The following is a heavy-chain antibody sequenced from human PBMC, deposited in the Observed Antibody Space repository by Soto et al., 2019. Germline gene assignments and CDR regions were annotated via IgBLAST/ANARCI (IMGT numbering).Heavy chain of an antibody. J-gene: IGHJ1*01. CDR2: IYSSGST. Sequence: QVQLQESGPGLVKPSQTLSLTCTVSGGSISSGGYYWSWIRQHPGKGLEWIGYIYSSGSTSYNPSHKSRVTISVDTSKNQFSLKPSSVTAADTAVYYCARAAKRPSYGGNSGGYFQHWGQGTLVTVSS. V-gene: IGHV4-31*03. CDR1: GGSISSGGYY. D-gene: IGHD4-17*01. CDR3: ARAAKRPSYGGNSGGYFQH.